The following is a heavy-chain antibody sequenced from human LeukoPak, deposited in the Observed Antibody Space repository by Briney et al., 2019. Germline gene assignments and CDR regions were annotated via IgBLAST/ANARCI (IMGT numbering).Heavy chain of an antibody. CDR2: ISSSSYI. CDR3: ARDVAVAVAGSSYYYYMDV. CDR1: GFTFSSYS. V-gene: IGHV3-21*01. Sequence: PGGSLRLSCAASGFTFSSYSMNWVRQAPGKGLEWVSSISSSSYIYYADSVKGRFTISRDNAKNSLYLQMNSLRAEDTAVYYCARDVAVAVAGSSYYYYMDVWGKGTTVTVSS. D-gene: IGHD6-19*01. J-gene: IGHJ6*03.